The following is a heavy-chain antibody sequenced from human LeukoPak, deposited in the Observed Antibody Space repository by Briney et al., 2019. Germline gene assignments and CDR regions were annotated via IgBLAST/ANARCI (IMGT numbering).Heavy chain of an antibody. V-gene: IGHV1-46*01. J-gene: IGHJ6*03. CDR1: GYTFTSYY. CDR2: INPSGGST. D-gene: IGHD6-19*01. CDR3: ARGLTSGWSLYYYYYYMDV. Sequence: ASVKVSCKASGYTFTSYYMHWVRQAPGQGLEWMGIINPSGGSTSYAQKFQGRVTITRNTSISTAYMELSSLRSEDTAVYYCARGLTSGWSLYYYYYYMDVWGKGTTVTVSS.